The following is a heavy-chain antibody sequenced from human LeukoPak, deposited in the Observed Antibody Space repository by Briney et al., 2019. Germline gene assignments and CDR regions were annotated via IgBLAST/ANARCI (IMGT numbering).Heavy chain of an antibody. J-gene: IGHJ3*02. CDR2: IKQDGSEK. CDR3: ARGARNYYDSSGHDAFDI. D-gene: IGHD3-22*01. CDR1: GFTFSSYW. Sequence: GGSLRLSCAASGFTFSSYWMSWVRQAPGKGLEWVANIKQDGSEKYYVDSVKGRFTISRDNAKNSLYLQMNSPRAEDTAVYYCARGARNYYDSSGHDAFDIWGQGTMVTVSS. V-gene: IGHV3-7*01.